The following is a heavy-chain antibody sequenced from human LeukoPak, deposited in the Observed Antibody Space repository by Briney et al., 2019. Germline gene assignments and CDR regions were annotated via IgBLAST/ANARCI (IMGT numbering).Heavy chain of an antibody. CDR3: AREQRITMMEDAFDI. V-gene: IGHV4-34*01. CDR2: INHSGST. J-gene: IGHJ3*02. Sequence: SETLSLTCAVSGVSFSGYYWSWIRPPPGKGLEWIGEINHSGSTNYNPSLKSRVTISVDTSKNQFSLKLSSVTAADTAVYYCAREQRITMMEDAFDIWGQGTMVTVSS. D-gene: IGHD3-22*01. CDR1: GVSFSGYY.